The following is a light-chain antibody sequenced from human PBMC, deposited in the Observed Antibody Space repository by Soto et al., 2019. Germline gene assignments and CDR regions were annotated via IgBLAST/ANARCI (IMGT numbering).Light chain of an antibody. CDR3: SSYGSTDTLFV. J-gene: IGLJ1*01. CDR2: EVS. V-gene: IGLV2-14*01. Sequence: QSLLRQPASVSAAPGHSITISCTGTSRDVGDYNYVSWYQQHPGKAPKLIIYEVSNRASGVFHRFSGSKSGNMASLTISGLQPEDEADYYCSSYGSTDTLFVFGTGTKVTVL. CDR1: SRDVGDYNY.